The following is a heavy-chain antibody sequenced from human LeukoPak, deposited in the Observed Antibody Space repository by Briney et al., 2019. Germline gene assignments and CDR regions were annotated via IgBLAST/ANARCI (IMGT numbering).Heavy chain of an antibody. CDR3: ARDLVVVTAIYMAFDI. V-gene: IGHV3-21*01. D-gene: IGHD2-21*02. Sequence: SGGSLRLSCAASGFTFSSYSMNWVRQAPGKGLEWVSSISSSSSYIYYADSVEGRFTISRDNAKNSLYLQMNSLRAEDTAVYYCARDLVVVTAIYMAFDIWGQGTMVTVSS. J-gene: IGHJ3*02. CDR2: ISSSSSYI. CDR1: GFTFSSYS.